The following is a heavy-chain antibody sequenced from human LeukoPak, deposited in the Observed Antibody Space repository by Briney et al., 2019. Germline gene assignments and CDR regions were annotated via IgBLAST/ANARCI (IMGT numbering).Heavy chain of an antibody. CDR2: INHSGST. CDR3: AKDTYSSSWYEPNFDY. CDR1: GGSFSGYY. J-gene: IGHJ4*02. Sequence: SETLSLTCAVYGGSFSGYYWSWIRQPPGKGLEWIGEINHSGSTNYNPSLKSRVTISVDTSKNQFSLKLSSVTAADTAVYYCAKDTYSSSWYEPNFDYWGQGTLVTVSS. V-gene: IGHV4-34*01. D-gene: IGHD6-13*01.